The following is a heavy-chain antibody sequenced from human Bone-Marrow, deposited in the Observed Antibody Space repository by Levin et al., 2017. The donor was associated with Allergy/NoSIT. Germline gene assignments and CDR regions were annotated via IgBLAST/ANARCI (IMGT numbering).Heavy chain of an antibody. Sequence: SQTLSLTCAVYGGSFSGYYWSWIRQPPGKGLEWIGEINHSGSTNYNPSLKSRVTISVDTSKNQFSLKLSSVTAADTAVYYCARGARGYYGSGSYVEPLDYWGQGTLVTVSS. CDR1: GGSFSGYY. V-gene: IGHV4-34*01. CDR3: ARGARGYYGSGSYVEPLDY. J-gene: IGHJ4*02. D-gene: IGHD3-10*01. CDR2: INHSGST.